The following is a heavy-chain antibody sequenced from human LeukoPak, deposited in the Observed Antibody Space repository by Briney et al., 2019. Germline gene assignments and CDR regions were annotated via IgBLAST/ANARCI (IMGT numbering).Heavy chain of an antibody. Sequence: ASVKVSCKASGYTFTGYYMHWVRQAPGQGPEWMGWISAYNGNTNYAQKLQGRVTMTTDTSTSTAYMELRSLRSDDTAVYYCARRGGSQPLDYWGQGTLVTVSS. V-gene: IGHV1-18*04. CDR1: GYTFTGYY. J-gene: IGHJ4*02. CDR3: ARRGGSQPLDY. CDR2: ISAYNGNT. D-gene: IGHD3-16*01.